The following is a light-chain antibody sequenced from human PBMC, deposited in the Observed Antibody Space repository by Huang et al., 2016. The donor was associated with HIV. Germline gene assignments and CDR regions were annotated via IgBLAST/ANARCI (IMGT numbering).Light chain of an antibody. J-gene: IGKJ1*01. Sequence: ENVLTPSPGTLSLSPGERATHFCRARQSVSSSYLAWYQQKRGQAPTLLIYGASRMAAGIPDRCSGSGSGTDFTLTISRLEPEDVGVYYCHRYGSSWTFGQGTKVEIK. CDR2: GAS. V-gene: IGKV3-20*01. CDR3: HRYGSSWT. CDR1: QSVSSSY.